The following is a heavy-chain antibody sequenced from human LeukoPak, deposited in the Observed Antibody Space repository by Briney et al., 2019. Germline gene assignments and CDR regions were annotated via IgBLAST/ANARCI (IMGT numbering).Heavy chain of an antibody. V-gene: IGHV4-34*01. Sequence: SETLSLTCAVYGGSFSGYYWSWIRQPPGKGLEWIGEINHSGSTNYNPSLKSRVTISVDTSKNQFSLKLSSVTAADTAVYYCARGKISYYDFWSGFPHRYYFDYWGQGTLVTVSS. CDR1: GGSFSGYY. D-gene: IGHD3-3*01. CDR2: INHSGST. J-gene: IGHJ4*02. CDR3: ARGKISYYDFWSGFPHRYYFDY.